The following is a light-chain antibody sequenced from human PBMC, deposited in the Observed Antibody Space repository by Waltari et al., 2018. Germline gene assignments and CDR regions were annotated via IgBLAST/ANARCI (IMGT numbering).Light chain of an antibody. CDR3: QQYYDTPWT. CDR2: WAS. Sequence: DIVMTQSPDSLAVSLGERATINCKSSQILYSSNNKNYLIWYQQKPGQPPKLLIYWASTRESGVPDRFSGSGSGTDFTLTISSLQAEDVAVYYCQQYYDTPWTFGQGTKVE. CDR1: QILYSSNNKNY. V-gene: IGKV4-1*01. J-gene: IGKJ1*01.